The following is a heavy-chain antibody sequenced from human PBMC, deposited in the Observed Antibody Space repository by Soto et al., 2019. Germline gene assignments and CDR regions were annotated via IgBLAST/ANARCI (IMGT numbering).Heavy chain of an antibody. CDR1: GFSFEDYA. J-gene: IGHJ5*01. CDR2: ISWDGSNV. CDR3: VKDLSARECLEGLFPSWFDS. D-gene: IGHD3-3*01. Sequence: EVQLVESGGGLVQPGRSLRLSCIASGFSFEDYAMHWVRQAPGEGLEWVSGISWDGSNVGYADSVRGRFTISRDNVKNTLYLQKSSLRAEDTPFYYCVKDLSARECLEGLFPSWFDSWGQGILVTVSS. V-gene: IGHV3-9*01.